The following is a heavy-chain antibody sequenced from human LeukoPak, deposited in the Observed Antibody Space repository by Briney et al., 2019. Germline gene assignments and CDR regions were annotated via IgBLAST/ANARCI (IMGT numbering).Heavy chain of an antibody. D-gene: IGHD3-22*01. V-gene: IGHV3-23*01. CDR2: ITGSSAST. J-gene: IGHJ4*02. CDR1: GFTFSSYA. CDR3: AKLDYYDTH. Sequence: PGGSLRLSCAASGFTFSSYAMSWVRQAPGKGLEWVSSITGSSASTYYADSVKGRFTISRDNSKNTLYLQMNSLRAEDTAVYFCAKLDYYDTHWGQGTLVTVPS.